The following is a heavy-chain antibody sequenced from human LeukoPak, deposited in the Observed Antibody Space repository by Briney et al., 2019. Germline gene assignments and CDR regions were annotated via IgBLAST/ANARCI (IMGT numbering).Heavy chain of an antibody. J-gene: IGHJ4*02. Sequence: GGSLRLSCAASGFPFSGYWMDWVRQAPGKGMEWVANINQDGSTQYYAASVKGRFTISRDNPKSSLYLQMNILRAEDTAVYCSSRSLDYLGQGALVTVSS. V-gene: IGHV3-7*01. CDR2: INQDGSTQ. CDR3: SRSLDY. CDR1: GFPFSGYW.